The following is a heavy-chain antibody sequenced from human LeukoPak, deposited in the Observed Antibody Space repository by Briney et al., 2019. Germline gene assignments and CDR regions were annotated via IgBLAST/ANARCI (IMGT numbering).Heavy chain of an antibody. CDR2: IISSSIFI. Sequence: PGGSLRLSCAASGFTFSTYNMNWVRQAPGKGLEWVSSIISSSIFIHYADSVKGRFAISRDNAKNSLYLQMNSLRAEDTAVYYCARDECSSTSCYQLYYYYYMDVWGKGTTVTVSS. J-gene: IGHJ6*03. V-gene: IGHV3-21*01. D-gene: IGHD2-2*01. CDR1: GFTFSTYN. CDR3: ARDECSSTSCYQLYYYYYMDV.